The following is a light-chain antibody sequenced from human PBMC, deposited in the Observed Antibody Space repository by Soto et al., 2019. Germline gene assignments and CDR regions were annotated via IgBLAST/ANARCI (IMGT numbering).Light chain of an antibody. J-gene: IGLJ2*01. CDR2: ANI. V-gene: IGLV1-40*01. CDR3: QSYDSSLSSHVV. CDR1: SSNIGAGYD. Sequence: QLVLTQPPSVSGAPGQRVTISCTGSSSNIGAGYDVHWYQQLPGTATKLLIYANINRPSGVPDRFSGSKSGTSASLAITGLQAEDEADYYCQSYDSSLSSHVVFGGGTKVTVL.